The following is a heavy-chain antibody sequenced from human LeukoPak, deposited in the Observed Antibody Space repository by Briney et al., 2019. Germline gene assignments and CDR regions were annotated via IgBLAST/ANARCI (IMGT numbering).Heavy chain of an antibody. Sequence: SETLSLTCTVSGGSISSGGYYWSWIRQPPGKGLEWIGYIYHSGSTYYNPSLKSRVTISVDTSKNQFSLKLSSVTAADTAVYYCARENAYCGGDCYPTDYFYYMDVWGKGTTVTVSS. CDR2: IYHSGST. V-gene: IGHV4-30-2*01. CDR1: GGSISSGGYY. D-gene: IGHD2-21*01. CDR3: ARENAYCGGDCYPTDYFYYMDV. J-gene: IGHJ6*03.